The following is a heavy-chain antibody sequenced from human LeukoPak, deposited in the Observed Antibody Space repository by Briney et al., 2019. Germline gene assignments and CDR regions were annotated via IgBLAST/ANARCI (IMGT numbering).Heavy chain of an antibody. Sequence: SETLSLTCTVSGGSISSYYWSWIRQPPGKGLEWIGYIYCSGSTNYNPSLKSRVTISVDTSKNQFSLKLSSVTAADTAVYYCARLGLWAAFDYWGQGTLVTVSS. V-gene: IGHV4-59*01. CDR1: GGSISSYY. D-gene: IGHD3-16*01. J-gene: IGHJ4*02. CDR2: IYCSGST. CDR3: ARLGLWAAFDY.